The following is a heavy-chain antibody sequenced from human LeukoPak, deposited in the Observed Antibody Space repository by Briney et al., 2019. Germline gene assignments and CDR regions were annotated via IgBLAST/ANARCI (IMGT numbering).Heavy chain of an antibody. CDR1: GFTFSSYW. CDR3: ARGGGYHGWIDP. Sequence: PGGSLRLSCAASGFTFSSYWMSWVRQAPGKGLEWVANIKEDGSEKYYVDSVKGRFTISGDNAKNSLYLQMNSLRAENTAVYYCARGGGYHGWIDPWGQGTLVTVSS. V-gene: IGHV3-7*01. J-gene: IGHJ5*02. D-gene: IGHD1-26*01. CDR2: IKEDGSEK.